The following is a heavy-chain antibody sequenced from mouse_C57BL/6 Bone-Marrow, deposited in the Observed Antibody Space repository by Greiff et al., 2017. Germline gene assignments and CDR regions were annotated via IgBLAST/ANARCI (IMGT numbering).Heavy chain of an antibody. CDR1: GYTFTSYD. J-gene: IGHJ1*03. D-gene: IGHD1-1*01. Sequence: VQLQESGPELVKPGASVKLSCKASGYTFTSYDINWVKQRPGQGLEWIGWIYPRDGSTKYNEKFKGKATLTVDTSSSTAYMELHSLTSEDSAVYVCARFGTTPGPVFFDVWGTGTTVTVSS. V-gene: IGHV1-85*01. CDR2: IYPRDGST. CDR3: ARFGTTPGPVFFDV.